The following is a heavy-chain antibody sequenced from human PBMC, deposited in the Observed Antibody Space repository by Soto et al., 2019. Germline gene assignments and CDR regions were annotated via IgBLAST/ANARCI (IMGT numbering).Heavy chain of an antibody. D-gene: IGHD4-17*01. V-gene: IGHV3-66*01. CDR1: RFIVSDNY. CDR3: ATRMTTAPY. Sequence: EVRLVQSGGGLVQPGGPLSLSCAASRFIVSDNYMSWVRQAPGKGLEGVSLIYSGGGTDYAQSVKGRFTISRDNSKNTLYLQMNSLKAEDTGIYYCATRMTTAPYWGQGTVVTVSS. CDR2: IYSGGGT. J-gene: IGHJ4*02.